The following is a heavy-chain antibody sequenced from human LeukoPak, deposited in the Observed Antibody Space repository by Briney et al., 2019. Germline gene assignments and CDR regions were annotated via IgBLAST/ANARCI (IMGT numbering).Heavy chain of an antibody. CDR3: ARQSIAGRPPDY. V-gene: IGHV5-51*01. Sequence: GESLKISCKGSGYRFTSYWIGWVRQMPGKGLEWMGTIYPGDSDTRYSPSFEGQVTISADKSISTAYLQWSSPKASDTAMYHCARQSIAGRPPDYWGQGTLVTVSS. CDR1: GYRFTSYW. J-gene: IGHJ4*02. CDR2: IYPGDSDT. D-gene: IGHD6-6*01.